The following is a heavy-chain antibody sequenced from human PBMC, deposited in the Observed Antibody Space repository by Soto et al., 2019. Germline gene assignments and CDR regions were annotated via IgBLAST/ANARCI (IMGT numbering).Heavy chain of an antibody. J-gene: IGHJ6*02. CDR3: ARDLKRYYDSSGYGYYYYGMDV. Sequence: QVQLVQSGAEVKKPGSSVKVSCKASGGTFSSYAISWVRQAPGQGLEWMGGSIPIFGTANYAQKFQGRVTITADEYTTTAYMELSSLRAEDTAVYYCARDLKRYYDSSGYGYYYYGMDVWGQGTTVTVSS. CDR1: GGTFSSYA. D-gene: IGHD3-22*01. V-gene: IGHV1-69*01. CDR2: SIPIFGTA.